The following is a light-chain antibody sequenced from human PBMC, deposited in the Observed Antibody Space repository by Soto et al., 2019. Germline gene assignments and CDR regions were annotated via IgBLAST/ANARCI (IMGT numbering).Light chain of an antibody. CDR2: GAS. Sequence: EIVMTQSPATLSVSPGERATLSCSASQSLSTNLAWYQQKPGQAPRLLIYGASTRATGIPARFSGSGSGTEFTLTISSLQSEDFAVYYCQQYSTWPRTFGQGTKVDIK. CDR3: QQYSTWPRT. J-gene: IGKJ1*01. CDR1: QSLSTN. V-gene: IGKV3-15*01.